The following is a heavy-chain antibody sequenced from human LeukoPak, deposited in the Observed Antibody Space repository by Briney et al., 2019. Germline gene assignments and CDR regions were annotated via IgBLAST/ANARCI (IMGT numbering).Heavy chain of an antibody. CDR2: INHSGST. J-gene: IGHJ4*02. CDR3: ATSMVRGVINY. Sequence: SETLSLTCAVYGGSFSGYYWSWIRQPPGKGLEWIGEINHSGSTNYNPSLKSRVTISVDTSKNQFSLKLSSVTAADTDVYYCATSMVRGVINYWGQGTLVTVSS. V-gene: IGHV4-34*01. D-gene: IGHD3-10*01. CDR1: GGSFSGYY.